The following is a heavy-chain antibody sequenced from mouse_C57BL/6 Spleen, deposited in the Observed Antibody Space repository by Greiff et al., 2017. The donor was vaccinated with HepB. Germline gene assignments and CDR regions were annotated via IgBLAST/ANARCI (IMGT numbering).Heavy chain of an antibody. J-gene: IGHJ2*01. Sequence: EVHLVESGPGLVKPSQSLSLTCSVTGYSITSGYYWNWIRQFPGNKLEWMGYISYDGSNNYNPSLKNRISITRDTSKNQFFLKLNSVTTEDTATYYCARGDGYYGYWGQGTTLTVSS. D-gene: IGHD2-3*01. V-gene: IGHV3-6*01. CDR1: GYSITSGYY. CDR3: ARGDGYYGY. CDR2: ISYDGSN.